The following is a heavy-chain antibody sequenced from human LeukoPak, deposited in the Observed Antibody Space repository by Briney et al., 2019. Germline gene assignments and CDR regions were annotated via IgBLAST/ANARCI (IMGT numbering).Heavy chain of an antibody. CDR2: MDRDGSEI. J-gene: IGHJ4*02. Sequence: EGSLRLSCAASGFTFGTYWMSWVRQAPGKGLEWVANMDRDGSEINYVDSVRGRFTISRDNAKNSLSLQMNSLRAEDTAVYFCARDLGYSTFDNWGQGTLVTVSS. V-gene: IGHV3-7*01. D-gene: IGHD5-18*01. CDR3: ARDLGYSTFDN. CDR1: GFTFGTYW.